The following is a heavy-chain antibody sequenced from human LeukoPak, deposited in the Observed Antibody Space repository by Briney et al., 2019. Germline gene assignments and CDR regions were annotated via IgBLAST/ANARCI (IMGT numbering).Heavy chain of an antibody. CDR3: ARVGLGCSSTSCYSFDY. CDR2: MNLNSGDT. CDR1: GYTFTSQD. V-gene: IGHV1-8*01. D-gene: IGHD2-2*01. Sequence: ASVKVSCKASGYTFTSQDINWVRQATGQGLEWLGWMNLNSGDTGYAQKFQGRVTITMNTSISTAYMELSRLRSDDTAVYYCARVGLGCSSTSCYSFDYWGQGTLVTVSS. J-gene: IGHJ4*02.